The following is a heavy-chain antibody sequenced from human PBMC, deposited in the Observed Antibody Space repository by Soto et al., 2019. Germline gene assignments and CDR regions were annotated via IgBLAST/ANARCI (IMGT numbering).Heavy chain of an antibody. Sequence: PSETLSLTCTVSGGSISSSSSYWGWIRQPPGKGLEWVGSIYYSGNTYYNPSLECRVTISVDTSKNQFSLKLSSVTAADTAVYYCVRHLRGGYLAGSVDWFDPWGQGTLVTVSS. CDR1: GGSISSSSSY. CDR3: VRHLRGGYLAGSVDWFDP. J-gene: IGHJ5*02. D-gene: IGHD3-10*01. CDR2: IYYSGNT. V-gene: IGHV4-39*01.